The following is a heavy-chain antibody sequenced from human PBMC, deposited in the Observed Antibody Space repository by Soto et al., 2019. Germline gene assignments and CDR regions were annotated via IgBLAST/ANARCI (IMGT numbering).Heavy chain of an antibody. V-gene: IGHV3-23*01. CDR3: AKALTIAVAGPSDY. Sequence: PGGSLRLSCAASGFTFSSYAMSWVRQAPGKGLEWVSAISGSGGSTYYADSVKGRFTISRDNSKNTLYLQMNSLRAEDTAVYYCAKALTIAVAGPSDYWGQGTLVTVSS. D-gene: IGHD6-19*01. J-gene: IGHJ4*02. CDR1: GFTFSSYA. CDR2: ISGSGGST.